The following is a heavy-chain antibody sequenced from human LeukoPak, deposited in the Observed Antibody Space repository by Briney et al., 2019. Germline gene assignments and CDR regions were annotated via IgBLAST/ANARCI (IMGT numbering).Heavy chain of an antibody. CDR1: GGSISSYY. Sequence: SETLSLTCTVSGGSISSYYWSWIRQPPGKGLEWIGYIYYSESTNYNPSLKSRVTISVDTSKNQFSLKLSSVTAADTAVYYCARGGNSEPYYFDYWGQGTLVTVSS. D-gene: IGHD4-23*01. CDR2: IYYSEST. V-gene: IGHV4-59*01. CDR3: ARGGNSEPYYFDY. J-gene: IGHJ4*02.